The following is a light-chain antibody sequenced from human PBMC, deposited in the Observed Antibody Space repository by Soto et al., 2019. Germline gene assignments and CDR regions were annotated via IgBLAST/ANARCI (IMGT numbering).Light chain of an antibody. J-gene: IGKJ1*01. V-gene: IGKV3D-20*02. CDR1: QSVSSSY. CDR2: GAS. CDR3: QQHSYGTPPWT. Sequence: EIVLTQSPGTLSLSPGERATLSCRASQSVSSSYLAWYQQKPGQAPRLLSHGASSRATGIPARFSGSGSGTDFALTISSLEPEDFAVYYCQQHSYGTPPWTFGQGTKVDIK.